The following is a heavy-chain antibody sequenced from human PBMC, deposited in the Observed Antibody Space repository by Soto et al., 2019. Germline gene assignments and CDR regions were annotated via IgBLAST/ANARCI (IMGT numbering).Heavy chain of an antibody. J-gene: IGHJ6*02. D-gene: IGHD1-1*01. CDR2: IWYDGSNK. Sequence: QVQLVESGGGVVQPGRSLRLSCAASGFTFSSYGMHWVRQAPGKGLEWVAVIWYDGSNKYYADSVKGRFIISRDNSKNTLYLQMNSLRAEDTAVYYCAREVQDYGMDVWGQGTTVTVFS. CDR3: AREVQDYGMDV. CDR1: GFTFSSYG. V-gene: IGHV3-33*01.